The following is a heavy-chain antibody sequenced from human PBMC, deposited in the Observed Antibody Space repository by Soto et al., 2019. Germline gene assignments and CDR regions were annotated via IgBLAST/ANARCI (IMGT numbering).Heavy chain of an antibody. CDR1: GFTFSSYG. CDR2: ISYDGSNK. V-gene: IGHV3-30*18. Sequence: QVQLVESGGGVVQPGRSLRLSCAASGFTFSSYGMHWVRQAPGKGLEWVAVISYDGSNKYYADSVKGRFTISRDNSKNTLYLQMNSLRAEDTAVYYCAKDHGSSSATVNFDYWGQGTLVTVSS. CDR3: AKDHGSSSATVNFDY. J-gene: IGHJ4*02. D-gene: IGHD6-6*01.